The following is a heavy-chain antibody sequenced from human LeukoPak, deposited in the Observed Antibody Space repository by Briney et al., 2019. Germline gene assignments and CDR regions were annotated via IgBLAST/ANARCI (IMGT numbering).Heavy chain of an antibody. J-gene: IGHJ4*02. D-gene: IGHD3-9*01. V-gene: IGHV4-4*07. CDR2: IYTSGST. Sequence: SETLSLTCTVSGGSISSYYWSWIRQPAGKGLEWIGHIYTSGSTNYNPSLKSRITMSGDTSTNQFSLKLSSVTAADTAVYYCARDRLYDILTGYWLGSFDYWGQGTLVTVSS. CDR3: ARDRLYDILTGYWLGSFDY. CDR1: GGSISSYY.